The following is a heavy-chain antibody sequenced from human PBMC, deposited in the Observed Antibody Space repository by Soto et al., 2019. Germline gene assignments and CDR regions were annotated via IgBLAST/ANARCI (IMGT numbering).Heavy chain of an antibody. CDR3: SRVDPGETSPFDH. CDR2: NNPFDGSR. Sequence: QVELVQSGAEVKKPGASVKVSCKASGYIFTSYYLHWVRQAPGQGLEWMGWNNPFDGSRMFAQSFQGRVTFTRDTSTSTVYMELSGLRSDDTAVYYCSRVDPGETSPFDHWGQGTLVTVSS. D-gene: IGHD3-10*01. CDR1: GYIFTSYY. V-gene: IGHV1-46*03. J-gene: IGHJ4*02.